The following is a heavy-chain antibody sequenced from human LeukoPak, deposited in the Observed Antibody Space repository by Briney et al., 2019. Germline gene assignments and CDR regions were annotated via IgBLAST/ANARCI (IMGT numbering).Heavy chain of an antibody. Sequence: PSETLSLPCAVYGWSFSGYYWSWIRQPPGKGLEWIGEINHSGSTNYNPSLKSRVTISVDTSKNQFSLKLSSVTAADTAVYYCARASSAYYYDSSGYYVYYYYGMDVWGQGTTVTVSS. D-gene: IGHD3-22*01. CDR1: GWSFSGYY. J-gene: IGHJ6*02. V-gene: IGHV4-34*01. CDR3: ARASSAYYYDSSGYYVYYYYGMDV. CDR2: INHSGST.